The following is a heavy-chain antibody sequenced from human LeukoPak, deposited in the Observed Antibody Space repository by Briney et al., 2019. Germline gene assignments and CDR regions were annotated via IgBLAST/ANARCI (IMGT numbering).Heavy chain of an antibody. CDR3: AKDRGYSSSSSFDY. CDR2: ISGSGGST. D-gene: IGHD6-6*01. V-gene: IGHV3-23*01. Sequence: PGGSLRLSRAASGFTFSSYAMSWVRQAPGKGLEWVSAISGSGGSTYYADSVKGRFTISRDNSKNTLYLQMNSLTAEDTALYYCAKDRGYSSSSSFDYWGQGTPVTVSS. CDR1: GFTFSSYA. J-gene: IGHJ4*02.